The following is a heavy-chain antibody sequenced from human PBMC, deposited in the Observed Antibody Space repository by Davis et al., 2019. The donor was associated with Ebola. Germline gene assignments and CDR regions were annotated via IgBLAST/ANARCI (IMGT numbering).Heavy chain of an antibody. V-gene: IGHV3-30-3*01. D-gene: IGHD2-8*02. CDR3: ARGTGGV. Sequence: PGGSLRLSCAASGFTFSSYAMHWVRQAPGKGLEWVAVISYDGSNKYYADSVKGRFTISRDNAKNSLYLQMNSLRAEDTAVYYCARGTGGVWGQGTLVTVSS. CDR2: ISYDGSNK. CDR1: GFTFSSYA. J-gene: IGHJ4*02.